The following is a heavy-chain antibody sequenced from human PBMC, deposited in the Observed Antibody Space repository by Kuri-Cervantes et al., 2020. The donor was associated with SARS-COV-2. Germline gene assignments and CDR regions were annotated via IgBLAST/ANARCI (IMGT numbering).Heavy chain of an antibody. J-gene: IGHJ6*02. CDR3: AADPRDVVVPASRYYYGMDV. CDR1: GFTFTSSA. CDR2: IVVGSGNT. Sequence: SVKVSCKASGFTFTSSAVQWVRQARGQRLEWIGWIVVGSGNTNYAQKFQERVTITRDMSTSTAYMELSSPRSEDTAAYYCAADPRDVVVPASRYYYGMDVWGQGTTVTVSS. D-gene: IGHD2-2*01. V-gene: IGHV1-58*01.